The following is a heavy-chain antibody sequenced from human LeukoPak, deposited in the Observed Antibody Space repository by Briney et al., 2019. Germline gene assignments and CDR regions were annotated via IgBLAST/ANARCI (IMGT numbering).Heavy chain of an antibody. CDR1: GFTFSSYS. J-gene: IGHJ6*03. CDR3: ASVDYYYYYMDV. CDR2: ISSSSSTI. V-gene: IGHV3-48*01. Sequence: GGSLRLSCAASGFTFSSYSMNWVRQAPGKGLEWVSYISSSSSTIYYADSVKGRFTISRDNAKNSLYLQMNSLRAEDTAVYYCASVDYYYYYMDVWGKGTTVTVSS.